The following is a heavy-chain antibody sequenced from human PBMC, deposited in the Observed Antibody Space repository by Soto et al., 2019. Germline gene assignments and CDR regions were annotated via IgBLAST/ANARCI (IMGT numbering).Heavy chain of an antibody. J-gene: IGHJ6*02. CDR1: GFTFSSYS. D-gene: IGHD6-6*01. CDR3: ARRYSSSPYYYYYGMDV. Sequence: GGSLRLSCAASGFTFSSYSMNWVRQAPGKGLEWVSSISSSSSYIYYADSVKGRFTISRDNAKNSLYLQMNSLRAEDTAVYYCARRYSSSPYYYYYGMDVWGQGTTVTVSS. CDR2: ISSSSSYI. V-gene: IGHV3-21*01.